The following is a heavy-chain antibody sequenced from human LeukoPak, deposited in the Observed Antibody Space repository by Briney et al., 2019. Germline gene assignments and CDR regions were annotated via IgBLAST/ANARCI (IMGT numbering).Heavy chain of an antibody. CDR1: GYTFTSYD. V-gene: IGHV1-69*13. CDR2: IIPIFGTA. CDR3: ARDGSGYSSGWRPGFDY. J-gene: IGHJ4*02. D-gene: IGHD6-19*01. Sequence: PGASVKVSCKASGYTFTSYDINWVRQAPGQGLEWMGGIIPIFGTANYAQKFQGRVTITADESTSTAYMELSSLRSEDTAVYYCARDGSGYSSGWRPGFDYWGQGTLVTVSS.